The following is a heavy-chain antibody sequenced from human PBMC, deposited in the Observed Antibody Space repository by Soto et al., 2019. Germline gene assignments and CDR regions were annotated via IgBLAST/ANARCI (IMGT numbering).Heavy chain of an antibody. V-gene: IGHV1-18*01. CDR3: ARATDSYYYGSGSYSNNWFDP. CDR2: IIPIFGTA. J-gene: IGHJ5*02. CDR1: GYTFTSYG. D-gene: IGHD3-10*01. Sequence: ASVKVSCKASGYTFTSYGISWVRQAPGQGLEWMGGIIPIFGTANYAQKLQGRVTMTTDTSTSTAYKKLRSLRSDDTAVYYCARATDSYYYGSGSYSNNWFDPWGQGTLVTVSS.